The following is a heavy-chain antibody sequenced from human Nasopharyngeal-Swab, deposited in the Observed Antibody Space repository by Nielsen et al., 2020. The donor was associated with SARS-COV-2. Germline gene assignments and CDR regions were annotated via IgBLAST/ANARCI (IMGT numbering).Heavy chain of an antibody. Sequence: SLKISCAASGFTFGSYAMHWVRQVPGKGLEWVSGICYNSDTTVYADSVKGRFTISRDNAKNTLYLQMNSLRTEDTAFYYCAKSPTQWEQHTLIDYWGQGTLVTVSS. CDR1: GFTFGSYA. CDR3: AKSPTQWEQHTLIDY. D-gene: IGHD1-26*01. V-gene: IGHV3-9*01. CDR2: ICYNSDTT. J-gene: IGHJ4*02.